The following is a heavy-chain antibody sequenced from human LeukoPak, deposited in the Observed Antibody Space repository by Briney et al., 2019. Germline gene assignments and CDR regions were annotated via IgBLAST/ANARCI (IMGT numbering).Heavy chain of an antibody. J-gene: IGHJ4*02. CDR1: GFTFSSYS. CDR3: ARGINNEYYDFWGGYYEVLGPADY. V-gene: IGHV3-21*01. CDR2: ISSSSSYI. Sequence: AGGSLRLSCAASGFTFSSYSMNWVRQAPGKGLEWVSSISSSSSYIYYADSVKGRFTISRDNAKNSLYLQMNSLRAEDTAVYYCARGINNEYYDFWGGYYEVLGPADYWGQGTLVTVSS. D-gene: IGHD3-3*01.